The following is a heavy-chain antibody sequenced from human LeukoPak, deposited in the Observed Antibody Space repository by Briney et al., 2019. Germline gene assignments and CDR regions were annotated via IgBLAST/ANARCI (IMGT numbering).Heavy chain of an antibody. Sequence: ASVKVSCKASGYTFTSYYMHWVRQAPGQGLEWMGIINPSGGSTSYAQKFQGRVTMTRDTSTSAVYMELSSLRSEDTAVYYCARDAPGDYDFWSGYSLSWGQGTLVTVSS. V-gene: IGHV1-46*01. J-gene: IGHJ4*02. CDR3: ARDAPGDYDFWSGYSLS. D-gene: IGHD3-3*01. CDR1: GYTFTSYY. CDR2: INPSGGST.